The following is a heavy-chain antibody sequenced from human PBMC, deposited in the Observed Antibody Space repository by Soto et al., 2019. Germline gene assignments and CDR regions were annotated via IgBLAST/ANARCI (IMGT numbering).Heavy chain of an antibody. V-gene: IGHV4-4*02. Sequence: SETLSLTCAVSGGSISSSNWWSWVRQPPGKGLEWIGEIYHSGSTNYNPSLKSRVTISVDKSKNQFSLKLSSVTAADTAVYYCARNQQYYGILTGYQEGAWFDPWGQGTLVTVSS. J-gene: IGHJ5*02. CDR1: GGSISSSNW. D-gene: IGHD3-9*01. CDR3: ARNQQYYGILTGYQEGAWFDP. CDR2: IYHSGST.